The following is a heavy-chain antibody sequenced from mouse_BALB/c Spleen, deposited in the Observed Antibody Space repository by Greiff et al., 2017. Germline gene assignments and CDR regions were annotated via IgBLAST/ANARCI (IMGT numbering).Heavy chain of an antibody. CDR1: GFTFSSFG. V-gene: IGHV5-17*02. CDR2: ISSGSSTI. J-gene: IGHJ4*01. D-gene: IGHD4-1*01. CDR3: AANWDPYAMDY. Sequence: EVMLVESGGGLVQPGGSRKLSCAASGFTFSSFGMHWVRQAPEKGLEWVAYISSGSSTIYYADTVTGRFTISRDNPKNTLFLQMTSLRSEDTAMYYCAANWDPYAMDYWGQGTSVTVSS.